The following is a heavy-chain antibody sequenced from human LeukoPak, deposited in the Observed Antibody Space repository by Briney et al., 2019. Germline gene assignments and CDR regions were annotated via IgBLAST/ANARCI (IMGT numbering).Heavy chain of an antibody. CDR1: GFTFSSYS. Sequence: GGSLRLSCAASGFTFSSYSMNWVRQAPGKGLEWVAVISYDGSNKYYADSVKGRFTISRDNSKNTLYLQMNSLRAEDTAVYYCAKDGSSHTVTTSSPGYYYYYMDVWGKGTTVTVSS. J-gene: IGHJ6*03. V-gene: IGHV3-30*18. D-gene: IGHD4-17*01. CDR3: AKDGSSHTVTTSSPGYYYYYMDV. CDR2: ISYDGSNK.